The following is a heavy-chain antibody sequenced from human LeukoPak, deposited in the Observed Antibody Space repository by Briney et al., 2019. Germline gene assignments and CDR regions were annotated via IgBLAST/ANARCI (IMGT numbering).Heavy chain of an antibody. CDR2: ISATGGST. CDR3: AKVQTTVVSPPDS. J-gene: IGHJ4*02. D-gene: IGHD4-23*01. CDR1: GFTFSSYA. V-gene: IGHV3-23*01. Sequence: GGSLRLSCAASGFTFSSYAMSWVRQAPGKGLEWVSTISATGGSTFYADSVKGRFTISRDNSKDTLYLQINSLRAEDTTVYFCAKVQTTVVSPPDSWGQGTLVTVSS.